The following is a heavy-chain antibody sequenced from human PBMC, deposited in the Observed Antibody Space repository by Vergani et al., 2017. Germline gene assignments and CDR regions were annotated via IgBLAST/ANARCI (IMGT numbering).Heavy chain of an antibody. CDR2: INPNSGGT. V-gene: IGHV1-2*02. CDR1: GYTFTGYY. CDR3: ARGRQYRTDP. D-gene: IGHD6-6*01. Sequence: QVQLVQSGAEVEKPGASVKVSCKASGYTFTGYYIHWVRQAPGQGLEWMGWINPNSGGTNFAQKFQDRVTMTRDPSISTAYMELSRLRSDDPAVYYCARGRQYRTDPWGQGTLVTVSS. J-gene: IGHJ5*02.